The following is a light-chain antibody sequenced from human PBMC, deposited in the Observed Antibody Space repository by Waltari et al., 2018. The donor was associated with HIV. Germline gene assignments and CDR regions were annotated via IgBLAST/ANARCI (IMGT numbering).Light chain of an antibody. J-gene: IGLJ2*01. Sequence: QSALTQPPSASGSPGQSVTISCTGTSSDIGAYNYVAWYHQYPGKAPKLMIYDVTKRPSGVPDRFSGSKSGNTASLTVSGLQAEDEADYYCASHAGSKDVFGGGTKLTVL. V-gene: IGLV2-8*01. CDR3: ASHAGSKDV. CDR1: SSDIGAYNY. CDR2: DVT.